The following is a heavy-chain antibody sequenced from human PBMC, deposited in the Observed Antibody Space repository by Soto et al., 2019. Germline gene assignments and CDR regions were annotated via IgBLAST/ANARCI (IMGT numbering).Heavy chain of an antibody. CDR3: ASQSRYSGYGMDV. Sequence: SETLSLTCTVSGGSISSGDYYWSWIRQPPGKGLEWIGYIYYSGSTYYNPSLKSRVTISVDTSKNQFSLKLSSVTAADTAVYYCASQSRYSGYGMDVWGQGTTVTVSS. V-gene: IGHV4-30-4*01. CDR2: IYYSGST. D-gene: IGHD1-26*01. J-gene: IGHJ6*02. CDR1: GGSISSGDYY.